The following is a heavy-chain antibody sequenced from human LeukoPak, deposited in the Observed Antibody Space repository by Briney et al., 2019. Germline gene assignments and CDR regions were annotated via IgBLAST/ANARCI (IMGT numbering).Heavy chain of an antibody. CDR2: ISAYNGNT. D-gene: IGHD2-2*01. J-gene: IGHJ4*02. CDR3: ARGGYCSSTSCYPALDY. CDR1: GYTFTSYG. Sequence: ASVKVSCKASGYTFTSYGISWVRQAPGQGLEGMGWISAYNGNTNYAQKLQGRVTRTTDTSTSTAYMELRSLRSDDTAVYYCARGGYCSSTSCYPALDYWSQGTLVTVSS. V-gene: IGHV1-18*01.